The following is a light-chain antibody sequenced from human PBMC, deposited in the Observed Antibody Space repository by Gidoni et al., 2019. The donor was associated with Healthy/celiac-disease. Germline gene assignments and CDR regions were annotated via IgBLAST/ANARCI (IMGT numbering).Light chain of an antibody. CDR1: HGVSSSY. J-gene: IGKJ1*01. Sequence: EIVLTPSPGTLSLSPGERAPPSCRASHGVSSSYLAWYQPKPGQAPRLLIYGASSSATGIPDRFSGSGSGTDFTLTISRLEPEDFAVYYCQQYGSSPLTFGQGTKVEIK. V-gene: IGKV3-20*01. CDR2: GAS. CDR3: QQYGSSPLT.